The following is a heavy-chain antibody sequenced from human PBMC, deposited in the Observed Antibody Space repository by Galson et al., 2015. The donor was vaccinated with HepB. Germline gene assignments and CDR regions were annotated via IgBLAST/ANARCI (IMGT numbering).Heavy chain of an antibody. CDR2: ISYDGSNQ. CDR1: GFTFSSFA. V-gene: IGHV3-30*04. D-gene: IGHD3-10*01. CDR3: AREPSMVRSRYYYYYGVDV. Sequence: SLRLSCAASGFTFSSFAIHWVRQAPGKGLEWVAVISYDGSNQYYADSVKGRFTISRDNSKNTLYLQMNSLRAEDTAVYYCAREPSMVRSRYYYYYGVDVWGQGTTVTVSS. J-gene: IGHJ6*02.